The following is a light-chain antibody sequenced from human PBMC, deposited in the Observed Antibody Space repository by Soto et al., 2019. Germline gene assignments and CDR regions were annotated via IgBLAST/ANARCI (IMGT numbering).Light chain of an antibody. J-gene: IGKJ5*01. CDR1: QSVSSN. CDR2: GAS. CDR3: HQHNIWPEIIT. Sequence: EIVMTQSPATLSVSPGERATLSCRASQSVSSNLAWYQQKPGQAPRLLIYGASTRATGIPARFSGSGSGTEFTLTISSLQSEDFAVYYCHQHNIWPEIITFGQGIRLEIK. V-gene: IGKV3-15*01.